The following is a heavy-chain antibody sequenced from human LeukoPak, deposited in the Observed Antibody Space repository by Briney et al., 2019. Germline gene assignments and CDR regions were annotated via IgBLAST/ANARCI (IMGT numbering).Heavy chain of an antibody. Sequence: SETLSLTCTVSGYSISSGYYWGWIRQPPGKGLEWIGSIYHSGSTYYNPSLKSRVTISVDTSKNQFSLKLGSVTAADTAVYYCARDSPEGYYWGQGTLVTVSS. D-gene: IGHD2-2*01. CDR3: ARDSPEGYY. V-gene: IGHV4-38-2*02. CDR1: GYSISSGYY. J-gene: IGHJ4*02. CDR2: IYHSGST.